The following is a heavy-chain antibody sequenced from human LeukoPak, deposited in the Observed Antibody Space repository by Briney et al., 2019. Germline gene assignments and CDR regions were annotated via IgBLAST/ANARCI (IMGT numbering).Heavy chain of an antibody. Sequence: SSVQVSCKSSRGTFSSYAISWVRQAPGQGLEWMGGIIPIFDTANYAQKFRDRVIITPDESTSTAYMELSSLRSEDTAVYYCARVPNNDILTGYHYYYYMDVWGKGTTVTISS. CDR3: ARVPNNDILTGYHYYYYMDV. CDR2: IIPIFDTA. V-gene: IGHV1-69*13. CDR1: RGTFSSYA. D-gene: IGHD3-9*01. J-gene: IGHJ6*03.